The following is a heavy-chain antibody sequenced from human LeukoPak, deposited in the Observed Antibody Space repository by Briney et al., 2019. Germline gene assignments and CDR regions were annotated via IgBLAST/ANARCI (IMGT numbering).Heavy chain of an antibody. CDR3: ARDRLKGYYYDSSGPDAFDI. CDR1: GFTFSSYA. Sequence: AGGSLRLSCAASGFTFSSYAMNWVRQAPGKGLEWVSTMSGGGGSTYYADPVKGRFTISRDNAKNSLYLQMNSLRAEDTAVYYCARDRLKGYYYDSSGPDAFDIWGQGTMVTVSS. CDR2: MSGGGGST. D-gene: IGHD3-22*01. J-gene: IGHJ3*02. V-gene: IGHV3-23*01.